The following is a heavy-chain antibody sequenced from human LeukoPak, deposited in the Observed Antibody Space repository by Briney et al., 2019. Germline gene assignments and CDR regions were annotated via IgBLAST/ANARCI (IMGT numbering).Heavy chain of an antibody. J-gene: IGHJ6*04. Sequence: GASVKVSCKASGYTFTSYYMHWVRQAPGQGLEWMGIINPSGGSTSYAQKFQGRVTMTRDTSTSTVYMELSSLRSEDTAVYYCARDRQIMLWFGELSHNYYYCGMDVWGKGTTVTVSS. V-gene: IGHV1-46*01. CDR3: ARDRQIMLWFGELSHNYYYCGMDV. D-gene: IGHD3-10*01. CDR1: GYTFTSYY. CDR2: INPSGGST.